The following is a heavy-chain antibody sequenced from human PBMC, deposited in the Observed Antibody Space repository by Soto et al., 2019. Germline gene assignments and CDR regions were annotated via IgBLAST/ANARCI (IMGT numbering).Heavy chain of an antibody. CDR1: GFTFSDSA. CDR2: IRSKTNNYAT. CDR3: SRLLGDSGWYYFDY. V-gene: IGHV3-73*01. J-gene: IGHJ4*02. Sequence: PGGSLRLSCAASGFTFSDSAIHWVRQASGKGLEWVGRIRSKTNNYATAYAASVKGRFTISRDDSKNTAYLQMNSLKTEDTAVYYCSRLLGDSGWYYFDYWGQGALVTVSS. D-gene: IGHD6-19*01.